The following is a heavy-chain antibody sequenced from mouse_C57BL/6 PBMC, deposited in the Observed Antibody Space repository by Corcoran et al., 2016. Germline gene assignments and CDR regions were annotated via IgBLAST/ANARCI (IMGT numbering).Heavy chain of an antibody. V-gene: IGHV1-26*01. D-gene: IGHD1-1*01. CDR1: GYTFTDYY. CDR3: AHYYGSSVFAY. Sequence: EVQLQQSGPELVKPGASVKISCKASGYTFTDYYMNWVKQSHGKSLEWIGDINPNNGGTSYNQKFKGKATLTVDKSSSTAHMELRSLTSEDSAVYYCAHYYGSSVFAYWGQGTLVTVSA. CDR2: INPNNGGT. J-gene: IGHJ3*01.